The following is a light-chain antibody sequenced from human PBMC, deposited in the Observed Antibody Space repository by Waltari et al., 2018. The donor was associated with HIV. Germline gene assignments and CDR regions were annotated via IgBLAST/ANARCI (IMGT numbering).Light chain of an antibody. V-gene: IGLV2-14*01. CDR1: SSDVGGYNY. CDR2: DVS. J-gene: IGLJ3*02. CDR3: SSYTSSSTRV. Sequence: QSPLTQPASVSGSPGQSITISCTGTSSDVGGYNYVSWYQQYPGKAPKLMIYDVSNRPSGVSNRFSGSKSGNTASLTISGLQAEDEADYYCSSYTSSSTRVFGGGTKLTVL.